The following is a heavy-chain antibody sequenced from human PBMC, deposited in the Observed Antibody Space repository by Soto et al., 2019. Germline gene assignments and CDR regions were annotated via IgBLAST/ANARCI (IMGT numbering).Heavy chain of an antibody. J-gene: IGHJ6*02. Sequence: EVQLVESGGGLVQPGGSLRLSCAASGFTFSSYWMHWVRQAPGKGLVWVSRINSDGSSTSYADSVKGRFTISRDNAKNTLYLQMNSLRAEDTAVYYCASGYSSSRPESYGMDVWGQGTTVTVSS. D-gene: IGHD6-13*01. V-gene: IGHV3-74*01. CDR2: INSDGSST. CDR1: GFTFSSYW. CDR3: ASGYSSSRPESYGMDV.